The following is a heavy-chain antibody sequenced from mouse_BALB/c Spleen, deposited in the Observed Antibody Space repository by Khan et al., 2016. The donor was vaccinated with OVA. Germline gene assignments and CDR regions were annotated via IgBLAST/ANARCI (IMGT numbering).Heavy chain of an antibody. Sequence: EVELVESGGGLVKPGGSLKLSCAVSGFTFSTYAMSWVRQTPEKRLEWVATISSDGDYTYYLDNVPGRFTISRDNAKNTLYLQMSSLKSEDTAMYYCARSPYGNFAYWGQGTLVTVSA. CDR1: GFTFSTYA. D-gene: IGHD2-1*01. CDR3: ARSPYGNFAY. CDR2: ISSDGDYT. J-gene: IGHJ3*01. V-gene: IGHV5-9-3*01.